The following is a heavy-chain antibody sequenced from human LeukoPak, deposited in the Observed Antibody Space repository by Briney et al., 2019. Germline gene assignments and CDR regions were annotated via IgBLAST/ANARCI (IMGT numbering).Heavy chain of an antibody. CDR1: GGSISSQY. CDR3: ARGGRTLNSNLDY. D-gene: IGHD6-13*01. Sequence: PSETLSLTCTVSGGSISSQYWSWILQPPGQGVKGIWYTSYSGSTNYTPPLKSRVTILVDTSKNQFSLKLSSVTAADTAVYYCARGGRTLNSNLDYWGQGTLVTVS. CDR2: TSYSGST. J-gene: IGHJ4*02. V-gene: IGHV4-59*11.